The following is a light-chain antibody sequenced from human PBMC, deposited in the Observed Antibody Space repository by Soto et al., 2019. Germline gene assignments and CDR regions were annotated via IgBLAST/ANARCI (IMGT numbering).Light chain of an antibody. CDR2: AAS. CDR3: PQPPFYPLP. J-gene: IGKJ4*01. Sequence: ESHVTKAPRTRCAPVRYRVTITCRASQTISSWLAWYQQKPRKAPKLLIYAASTLQSGVPSRFSGSGSGTDFTLTISSLQPEDFAPYYCPQPPFYPLPFGGGTIVDI. V-gene: IGKV1-5*01. CDR1: QTISSW.